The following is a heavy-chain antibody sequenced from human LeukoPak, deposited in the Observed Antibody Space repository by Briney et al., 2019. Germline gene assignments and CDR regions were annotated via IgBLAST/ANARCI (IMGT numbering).Heavy chain of an antibody. V-gene: IGHV5-51*01. CDR2: IYPDDSDI. D-gene: IGHD6-13*01. CDR1: GYRFTSYW. J-gene: IGHJ1*01. Sequence: GESLKISCKGSGYRFTSYWIGWVRQMAGKGLEWMGIIYPDDSDIKYSPSFQGQVTISADKSISTAYLQWSSLKASDTAIYFCARGAGYSRRRGEVQHWGQGTLVTVSS. CDR3: ARGAGYSRRRGEVQH.